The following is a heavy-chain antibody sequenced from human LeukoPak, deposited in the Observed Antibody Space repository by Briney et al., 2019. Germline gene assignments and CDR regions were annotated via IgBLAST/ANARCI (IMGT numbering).Heavy chain of an antibody. CDR1: GFTFSNPW. V-gene: IGHV3-7*01. Sequence: PGGSLRLSCAASGFTFSNPWMSWVRQAPGKGLEWVATIKPDGSAQYYVDSVKGRFTISRDNAKNSLFLQINSLRAEDTAVYYCANGGTHSSGPWGQGTLVTVSS. CDR3: ANGGTHSSGP. D-gene: IGHD3-22*01. J-gene: IGHJ5*02. CDR2: IKPDGSAQ.